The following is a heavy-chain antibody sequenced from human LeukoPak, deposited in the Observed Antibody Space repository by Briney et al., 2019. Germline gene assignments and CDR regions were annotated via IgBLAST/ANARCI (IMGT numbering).Heavy chain of an antibody. CDR3: AHKTVPCSPSCYAFDI. V-gene: IGHV2-5*02. CDR2: IYWDDDK. J-gene: IGHJ3*02. CDR1: GFSLSTSGVG. D-gene: IGHD2-2*01. Sequence: KESGPTLVKPTQTLTLTCTFSGFSLSTSGVGVGWIRQPPGKALEWLALIYWDDDKRYSPSLKSRLTITKDTSKNQVVLTMTNMDPVDTATYYCAHKTVPCSPSCYAFDIWGQGTMVTVSS.